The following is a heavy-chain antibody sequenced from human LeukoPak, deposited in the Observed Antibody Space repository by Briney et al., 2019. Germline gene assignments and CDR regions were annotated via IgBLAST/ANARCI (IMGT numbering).Heavy chain of an antibody. V-gene: IGHV3-33*01. J-gene: IGHJ2*01. CDR1: GFSFSNYA. CDR2: LWSGGGQK. D-gene: IGHD3-16*01. Sequence: GRSLRLSCAASGFSFSNYAMHWVRQSPGRGLEWVAVLWSGGGQKNYAHSVEGRFTISRDDSNNTLYLEMNSLGAEDTAVYYCARDGGYRLGQFMIAEFWGRGTLVAVSS. CDR3: ARDGGYRLGQFMIAEF.